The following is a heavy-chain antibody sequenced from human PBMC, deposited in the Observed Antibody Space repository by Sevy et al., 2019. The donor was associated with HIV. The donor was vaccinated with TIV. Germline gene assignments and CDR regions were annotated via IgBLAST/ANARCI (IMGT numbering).Heavy chain of an antibody. V-gene: IGHV3-23*01. Sequence: GGSLRLSCAGSGFTFTTSAMSWVRQAPGKGLEWVSAISGSGGSTYYANSVNGRFTISRDNSKNTLYLQMNSLRSEDTAVYYCAKWRTSTVITDFDYWGQGTLVTVSS. CDR2: ISGSGGST. CDR3: AKWRTSTVITDFDY. CDR1: GFTFTTSA. J-gene: IGHJ4*02. D-gene: IGHD4-17*01.